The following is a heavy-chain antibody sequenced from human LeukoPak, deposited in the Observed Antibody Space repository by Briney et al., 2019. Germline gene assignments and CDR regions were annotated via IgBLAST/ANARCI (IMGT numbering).Heavy chain of an antibody. Sequence: PGGSLRLSCAASGFTFSSYSMNWVRQAPGKGLEWVSFISSSSSTIYYADSVKGRFTISRDNAKNSLYLQMNSLRAEDTAVYYCARHGYSGYETWGQGTLVTVSS. CDR1: GFTFSSYS. CDR3: ARHGYSGYET. J-gene: IGHJ5*02. D-gene: IGHD5-12*01. V-gene: IGHV3-48*04. CDR2: ISSSSSTI.